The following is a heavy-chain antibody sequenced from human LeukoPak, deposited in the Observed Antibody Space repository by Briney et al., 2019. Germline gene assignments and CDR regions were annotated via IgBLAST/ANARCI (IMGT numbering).Heavy chain of an antibody. CDR2: IGTPGDDT. CDR3: AKDGYPRNSVWDYSDY. Sequence: GGSLRLSCGASGFAFDNYAMNWVGPGPGKGLEGVSSIGTPGDDTYYADSVKGRFIISRDNSKNTLYLQMNSLRAEDTAVYFCAKDGYPRNSVWDYSDYWGPGTLVTVTS. V-gene: IGHV3-23*01. J-gene: IGHJ4*02. CDR1: GFAFDNYA. D-gene: IGHD4-23*01.